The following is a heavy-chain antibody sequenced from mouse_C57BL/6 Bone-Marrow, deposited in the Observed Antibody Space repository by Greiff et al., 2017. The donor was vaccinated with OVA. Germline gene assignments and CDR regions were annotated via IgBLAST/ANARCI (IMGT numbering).Heavy chain of an antibody. J-gene: IGHJ4*01. CDR1: GYTFTGYW. V-gene: IGHV1-9*01. CDR2: ILPGSGST. Sequence: VQGVESGAELTKPGASVKLSCKATGYTFTGYWIEWVKPRPGHGLEWIGEILPGSGSTNYNEKFEGKATFTADTSSNTAYMQLSGLSTEDSAIYYCARDGYFLYAMDYWGQGTSVTVSS. CDR3: ARDGYFLYAMDY. D-gene: IGHD2-3*01.